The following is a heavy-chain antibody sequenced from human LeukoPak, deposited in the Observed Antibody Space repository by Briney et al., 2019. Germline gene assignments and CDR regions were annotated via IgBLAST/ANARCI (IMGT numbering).Heavy chain of an antibody. CDR1: GFTFSSYA. V-gene: IGHV3-23*01. CDR2: ISDSGSIT. CDR3: AKVEGVAGPGDY. J-gene: IGHJ4*02. Sequence: QPGGSLRLSCAASGFTFSSYAMSWVRQAPGKGLEWVSAISDSGSITYYADSVKGRFTISRDNSKNTLYLQMNSLRAEDTAVYYCAKVEGVAGPGDYWGQGTLVTVSS. D-gene: IGHD6-19*01.